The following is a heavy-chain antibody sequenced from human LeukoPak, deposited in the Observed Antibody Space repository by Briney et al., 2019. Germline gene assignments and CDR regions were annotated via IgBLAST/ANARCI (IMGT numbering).Heavy chain of an antibody. D-gene: IGHD6-19*01. J-gene: IGHJ5*01. CDR3: ARVAVAGPTGWFDS. V-gene: IGHV3-21*01. CDR1: GFALRSYT. Sequence: GGSLRLSCAASGFALRSYTVTWVRQAPGKGLEWVSTISSTSAYIYYAESVKGRFSISRDNVDNVVHLQMSSLTNEDTAVYYCARVAVAGPTGWFDSWGQGTLVTVSS. CDR2: ISSTSAYI.